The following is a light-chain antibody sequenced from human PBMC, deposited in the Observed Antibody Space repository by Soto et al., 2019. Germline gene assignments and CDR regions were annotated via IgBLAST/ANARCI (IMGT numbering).Light chain of an antibody. V-gene: IGKV3-15*01. Sequence: MTQSPTTLAVSPGDRATSASRASQSINSNLAWYQQQPGQAPRLLIYGASTRATAVPDRFSGSGSGTDFTFTITRLHSDAFAVYFCQQYSDWPITFAGGTGLDIK. J-gene: IGKJ4*01. CDR1: QSINSN. CDR2: GAS. CDR3: QQYSDWPIT.